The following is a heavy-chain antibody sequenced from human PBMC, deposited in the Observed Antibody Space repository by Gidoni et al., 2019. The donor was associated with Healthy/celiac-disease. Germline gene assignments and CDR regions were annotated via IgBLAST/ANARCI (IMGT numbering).Heavy chain of an antibody. V-gene: IGHV1-2*02. CDR2: INPNSGGT. Sequence: QVQLVQSGAEVKKPGASVKVSCKASGYTFTGSYMHWVRQAPGQGLEWMGWINPNSGGTNYAQKFQGRVTMTRDTSISTAYMELSRLRSDDTAVYYCARGGRVTMVRGVIKGTLLDWFDPWGQGTLVTVSS. J-gene: IGHJ5*02. CDR1: GYTFTGSY. CDR3: ARGGRVTMVRGVIKGTLLDWFDP. D-gene: IGHD3-10*01.